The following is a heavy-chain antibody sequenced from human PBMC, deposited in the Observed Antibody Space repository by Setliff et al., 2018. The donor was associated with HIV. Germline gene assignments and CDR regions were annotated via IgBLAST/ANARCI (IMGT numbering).Heavy chain of an antibody. V-gene: IGHV7-4-1*02. Sequence: ASVKVSCKASGYTLTTYGISWVRQAPGQGLQWMGWLNTETGNSMYAQGFTGRFVFSLDTSVSTAFLQINSLKAEDTAMYYCARVGSYWSAFDYWGQGALVTVSS. D-gene: IGHD1-26*01. CDR2: LNTETGNS. CDR1: GYTLTTYG. J-gene: IGHJ4*02. CDR3: ARVGSYWSAFDY.